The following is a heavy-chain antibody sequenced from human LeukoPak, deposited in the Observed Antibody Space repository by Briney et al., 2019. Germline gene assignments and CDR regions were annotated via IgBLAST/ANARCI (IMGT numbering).Heavy chain of an antibody. J-gene: IGHJ4*02. CDR3: VTDLVRGVLEY. CDR2: IYSGGST. V-gene: IGHV3-53*01. D-gene: IGHD3-10*01. CDR1: GFTVSSNY. Sequence: GGSLRLSCAASGFTVSSNYMSWVRQAPGKGLEWVSVIYSGGSTYYADSVKGRFTISRDNSKNTLYLQMNSLRAEDTAVYYCVTDLVRGVLEYWGQGTLVTVSS.